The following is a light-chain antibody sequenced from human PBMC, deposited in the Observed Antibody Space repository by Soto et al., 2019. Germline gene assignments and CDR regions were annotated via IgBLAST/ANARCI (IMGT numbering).Light chain of an antibody. V-gene: IGLV2-8*01. CDR3: SSYAGSNIFVV. CDR1: SSDIGGYNY. CDR2: EVS. J-gene: IGLJ2*01. Sequence: QSVLTQPPSASGSPGQSVTISCTGTSSDIGGYNYVSWYQQYPGKAPKLMIYEVSKRPSGVPDRFSGSKSGRTASLTVSGLQAEDEADYYCSSYAGSNIFVVFGGGTQLTVL.